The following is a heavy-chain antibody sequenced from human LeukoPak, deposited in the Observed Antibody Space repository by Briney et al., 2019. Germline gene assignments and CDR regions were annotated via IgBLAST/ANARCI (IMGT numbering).Heavy chain of an antibody. CDR1: GITFSTYA. J-gene: IGHJ4*02. D-gene: IGHD3-3*01. CDR2: ISSSGSST. CDR3: ASDYDFWSGYPDY. Sequence: PGGSLRLSCVASGITFSTYAMSWVRQAPGKGLEWVSVISSSGSSTYYADSVKGRFTISRDNLKNTLYLQVNSLRAEDTAVYYCASDYDFWSGYPDYWGQGTLVTVSS. V-gene: IGHV3-23*01.